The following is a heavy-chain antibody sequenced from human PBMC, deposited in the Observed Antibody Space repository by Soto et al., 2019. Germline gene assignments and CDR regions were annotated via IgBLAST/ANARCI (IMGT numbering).Heavy chain of an antibody. CDR2: IIPSDGST. J-gene: IGHJ4*02. D-gene: IGHD1-26*01. Sequence: QVLLVQSGADVKKPGASVRISCKASGYTFTNFYMHWVRQAPGQGLEWMAMIIPSDGSTSYAEKFQGRVTLTMDPSTSTVYMELSNLRSEDTAMYYCARGGSVGHDYWGQGTLVPVSS. V-gene: IGHV1-46*01. CDR1: GYTFTNFY. CDR3: ARGGSVGHDY.